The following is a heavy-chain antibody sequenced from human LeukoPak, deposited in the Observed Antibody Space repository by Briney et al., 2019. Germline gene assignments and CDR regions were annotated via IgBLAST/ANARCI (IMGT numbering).Heavy chain of an antibody. V-gene: IGHV3-9*01. D-gene: IGHD2-2*02. CDR3: AKTIYGLGAFDI. CDR2: ISWNSGSI. J-gene: IGHJ3*02. CDR1: GFIFSNSA. Sequence: PGGSLRLSCAASGFIFSNSAMNWVRQVPGKGLEWVSGISWNSGSIGYADSVKGRFTISRDNAKNSLYLQMNSLRAEDTALYYCAKTIYGLGAFDIWGQGTMVTVSS.